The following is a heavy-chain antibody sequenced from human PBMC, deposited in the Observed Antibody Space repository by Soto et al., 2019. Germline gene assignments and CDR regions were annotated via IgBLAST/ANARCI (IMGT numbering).Heavy chain of an antibody. D-gene: IGHD3-10*01. J-gene: IGHJ6*03. CDR3: AKDKVVRGVITKGYYYYYYMDV. Sequence: GGSLRLSCAASGFTFSSYGMHWVRQAPGKGLEWVAVISYDGSNKYYADSVKGRFTISRDNSKNTLYLQMNSLRAEDTAVYYCAKDKVVRGVITKGYYYYYYMDVWGKGTTVTVSS. CDR2: ISYDGSNK. V-gene: IGHV3-30*18. CDR1: GFTFSSYG.